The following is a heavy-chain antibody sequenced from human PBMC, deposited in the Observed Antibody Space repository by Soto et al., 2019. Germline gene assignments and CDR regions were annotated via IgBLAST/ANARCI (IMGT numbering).Heavy chain of an antibody. CDR2: ISASGGST. CDR3: AKGNSGWTRFDP. V-gene: IGHV3-23*01. CDR1: GFTFSSYA. Sequence: EVPLLESGGGLVQPGGSLRLSCAASGFTFSSYAMTWVRQAPGKGLEWVSSISASGGSTYYADSVKGRFTISRDNSKNTLYLQMISLRAEDTAVYYCAKGNSGWTRFDPWGQGTLVTVSS. J-gene: IGHJ5*02. D-gene: IGHD6-19*01.